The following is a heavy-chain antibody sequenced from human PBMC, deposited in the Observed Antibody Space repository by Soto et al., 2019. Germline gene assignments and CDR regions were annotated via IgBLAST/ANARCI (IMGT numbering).Heavy chain of an antibody. CDR1: GFIFSDYY. Sequence: QVQLVQSGGGLVRPGGSLRLSCEASGFIFSDYYMAWIRQAPGKGLEWVSYISGSGDSIYYADSVKGRFTISRDSAKDSLYLQTNTLRDEDTAIYYCARLRQFDFWGHRTVVTVSS. CDR2: ISGSGDSI. V-gene: IGHV3-11*01. CDR3: ARLRQFDF. J-gene: IGHJ4*01.